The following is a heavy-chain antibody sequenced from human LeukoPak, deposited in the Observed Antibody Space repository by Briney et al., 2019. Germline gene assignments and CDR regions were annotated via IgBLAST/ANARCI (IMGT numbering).Heavy chain of an antibody. Sequence: GGSLRLSCAASGFTFSSYGMHWVRQAPGKGLEWVAVIWYDGSNKYYADSVKGRFTISRDNSKNTLYLQVNSLRAEDTAVYYCARDSWEYYDSSGYYADWGQGTLVTVSS. CDR2: IWYDGSNK. V-gene: IGHV3-33*01. CDR3: ARDSWEYYDSSGYYAD. D-gene: IGHD3-22*01. J-gene: IGHJ4*02. CDR1: GFTFSSYG.